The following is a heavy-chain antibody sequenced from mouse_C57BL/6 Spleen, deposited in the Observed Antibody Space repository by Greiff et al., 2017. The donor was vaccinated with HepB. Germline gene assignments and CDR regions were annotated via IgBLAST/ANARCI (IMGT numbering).Heavy chain of an antibody. CDR1: GYTFTDYY. Sequence: VQLQQSGPELVKPGASVKISCKASGYTFTDYYMNWVKQSHGKSLEWIGDINPNNGGTSYNQKFKGKATLTVDKSSSTAYMELRSLTSEDSAVYYCARNYYGSSTGYFDYWGQGTTLTVSS. CDR2: INPNNGGT. D-gene: IGHD1-1*01. V-gene: IGHV1-26*01. J-gene: IGHJ2*01. CDR3: ARNYYGSSTGYFDY.